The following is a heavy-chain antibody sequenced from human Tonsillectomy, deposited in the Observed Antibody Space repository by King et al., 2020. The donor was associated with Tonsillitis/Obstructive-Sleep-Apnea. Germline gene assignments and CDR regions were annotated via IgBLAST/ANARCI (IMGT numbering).Heavy chain of an antibody. CDR3: ARGVDYYDSSGIYYFDY. CDR2: IYISGST. J-gene: IGHJ4*02. D-gene: IGHD3-22*01. V-gene: IGHV4-4*07. CDR1: GGSISSYY. Sequence: VQLQESGPGLVKPSETLSLTCTVSGGSISSYYWSWIRQPAGKGLEWIGRIYISGSTNYNPSLKSRFTMSLDTSKNQFSLKLSSVTAADTAVYYCARGVDYYDSSGIYYFDYWGQGTLVTVSS.